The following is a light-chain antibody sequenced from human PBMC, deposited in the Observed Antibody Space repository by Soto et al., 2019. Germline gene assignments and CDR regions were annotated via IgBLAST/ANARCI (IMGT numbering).Light chain of an antibody. J-gene: IGLJ2*01. CDR1: SFNIGTYS. Sequence: QSVLTQPPSASATPGQRVTISCSGSSFNIGTYSVTRYQQLPGTASKLLIYSNDQRPAGVPARFSGSKSGTSASLGISGLQSGDEAYYYGASWDDSLNALVFGGGTKLTVL. V-gene: IGLV1-44*01. CDR3: ASWDDSLNALV. CDR2: SND.